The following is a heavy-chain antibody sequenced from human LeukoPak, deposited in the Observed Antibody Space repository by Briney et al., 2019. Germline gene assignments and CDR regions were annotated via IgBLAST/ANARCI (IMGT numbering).Heavy chain of an antibody. J-gene: IGHJ4*02. Sequence: SETLSLTCAVYGGSFSGYYWSWIRQPPGKGLEWIGYIYYSGSTNYNPSLKSRVTISVDTSKNQFSLKLSSVTAADTAVYYCARGGGYSYGYRFSYWGQGTLVTVSS. CDR1: GGSFSGYY. V-gene: IGHV4-59*01. CDR2: IYYSGST. D-gene: IGHD5-18*01. CDR3: ARGGGYSYGYRFSY.